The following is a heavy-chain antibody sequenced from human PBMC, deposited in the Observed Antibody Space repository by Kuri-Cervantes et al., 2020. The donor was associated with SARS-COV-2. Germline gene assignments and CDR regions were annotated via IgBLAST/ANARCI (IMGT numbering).Heavy chain of an antibody. V-gene: IGHV3-48*01. CDR1: GFTFSSYS. J-gene: IGHJ6*02. CDR3: ARELVGATNYYGMDV. Sequence: LSLTCAASGFTFSSYSMNWVRQAPGKGLEWVSYISSSSSTIYYADSVKGRFTISRDNAKNSLYLQMNSLRAEDTAVYYCARELVGATNYYGMDVWGQGTTVTVSS. CDR2: ISSSSSTI. D-gene: IGHD1-26*01.